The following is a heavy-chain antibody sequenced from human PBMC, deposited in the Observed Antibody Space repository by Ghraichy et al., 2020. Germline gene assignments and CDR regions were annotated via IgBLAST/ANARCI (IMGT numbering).Heavy chain of an antibody. Sequence: SVKVSCKASGGTFSSYAISWVRQAPGQGLEWMGGIIPIFGTANYAQKFQCRVTITADESTSTAYMELSSLRSEDTAVYYCSSGAGYSYASSNFDYWGQGTLVTVSS. CDR1: GGTFSSYA. J-gene: IGHJ4*02. CDR3: SSGAGYSYASSNFDY. V-gene: IGHV1-69*13. D-gene: IGHD5-18*01. CDR2: IIPIFGTA.